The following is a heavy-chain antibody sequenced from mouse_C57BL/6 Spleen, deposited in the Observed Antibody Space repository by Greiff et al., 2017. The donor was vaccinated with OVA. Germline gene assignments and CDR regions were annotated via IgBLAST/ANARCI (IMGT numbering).Heavy chain of an antibody. Sequence: QVQLQQPGAELVKPGASVKVSCKASGYTFTSYWMHWVKQRPGQGLEWIGRIHPSDSDTNYNQKFKGKATLTVDKSSSTAYMQLSSLTSEDSAVYYCARPLYYDYDAGFAYWGQGTLVTVSA. CDR2: IHPSDSDT. CDR3: ARPLYYDYDAGFAY. CDR1: GYTFTSYW. V-gene: IGHV1-74*01. J-gene: IGHJ3*01. D-gene: IGHD2-4*01.